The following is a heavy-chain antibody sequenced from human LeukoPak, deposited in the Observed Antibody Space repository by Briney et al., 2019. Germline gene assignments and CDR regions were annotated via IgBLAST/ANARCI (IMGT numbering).Heavy chain of an antibody. Sequence: SVKVSCKASGGTFSSYAISWVRQAPGQGLEWMGGIIPIFGTANYAQKFQGRVTITTDESTSTAYMELSSLRSEDTAVYYCARDLDYSSGYYKGENRLGPCGQGTLVTVSS. CDR3: ARDLDYSSGYYKGENRLGP. CDR2: IIPIFGTA. V-gene: IGHV1-69*05. J-gene: IGHJ5*02. CDR1: GGTFSSYA. D-gene: IGHD3-22*01.